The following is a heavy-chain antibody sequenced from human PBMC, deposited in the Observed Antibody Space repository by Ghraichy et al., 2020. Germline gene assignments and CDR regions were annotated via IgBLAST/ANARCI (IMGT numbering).Heavy chain of an antibody. D-gene: IGHD2-15*01. V-gene: IGHV4-38-2*01. CDR2: IYHSGST. CDR1: GYSISSGYY. CDR3: ARADCSGGSCSGWFDP. J-gene: IGHJ5*02. Sequence: SETLSLTCAVSGYSISSGYYWGWIRQPPGKGLEWIGSIYHSGSTYYNPSLKSRVTISVDTSKNQFSLKLSSVTAADTAVYYCARADCSGGSCSGWFDPWGQGTLVTVSS.